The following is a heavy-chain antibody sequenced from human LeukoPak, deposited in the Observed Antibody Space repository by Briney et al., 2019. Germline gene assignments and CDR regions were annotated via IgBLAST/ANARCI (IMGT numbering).Heavy chain of an antibody. D-gene: IGHD6-19*01. Sequence: SETLSLTCTVSGYSISSGYYWGWIRQPPGKGLEWIGTIYHSGSTYYNPSLKSRVTISVDTSKNQFSLKLSSVTAADTAVYYCARGQARLSWFDPWGQGTLVTVSS. CDR3: ARGQARLSWFDP. J-gene: IGHJ5*02. V-gene: IGHV4-38-2*02. CDR1: GYSISSGYY. CDR2: IYHSGST.